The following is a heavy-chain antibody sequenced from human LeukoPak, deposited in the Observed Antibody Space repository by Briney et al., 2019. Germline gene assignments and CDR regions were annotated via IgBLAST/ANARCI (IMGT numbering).Heavy chain of an antibody. V-gene: IGHV4-39*07. Sequence: PSETLSFTCTVSGGSISSSSYYWGWIRQPPGRGLEWIGEVNLQGSTNYNPSLKSRVAISVDKSENHISLKLTSVTAADTAVYYCAREGGPYRPLDYSGQGTLVTVAS. J-gene: IGHJ4*02. CDR1: GGSISSSSYY. CDR2: VNLQGST. CDR3: AREGGPYRPLDY.